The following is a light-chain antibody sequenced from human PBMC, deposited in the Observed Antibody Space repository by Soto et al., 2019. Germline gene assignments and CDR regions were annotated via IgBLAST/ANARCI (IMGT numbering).Light chain of an antibody. CDR1: QSVSSH. CDR3: QQYDSSPRT. CDR2: DAS. J-gene: IGKJ1*01. V-gene: IGKV3D-15*01. Sequence: ETVWTQSPGTLSVSLGERATLSCMASQSVSSHLAWYKQKPGQAPRLLSSDASNRATGIPARFSGGGSGADYTLTISSLESEDFEVYYCQQYDSSPRTFGQGTKVDIK.